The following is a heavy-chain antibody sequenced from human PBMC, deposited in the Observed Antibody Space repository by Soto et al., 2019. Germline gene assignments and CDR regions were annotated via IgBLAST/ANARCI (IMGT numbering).Heavy chain of an antibody. CDR3: AKDAGSGWPAPTPVDY. V-gene: IGHV3-23*01. D-gene: IGHD6-19*01. CDR1: GFAFSSYA. J-gene: IGHJ4*02. CDR2: ISGSGGST. Sequence: HPGGSLRLSCAASGFAFSSYAMSWVRQAPGKGLEWVSAISGSGGSTYYADSVKGRFTISRDNSKNTLYLQMNSLRAEDTAVYYGAKDAGSGWPAPTPVDYWGQGTLVTVSS.